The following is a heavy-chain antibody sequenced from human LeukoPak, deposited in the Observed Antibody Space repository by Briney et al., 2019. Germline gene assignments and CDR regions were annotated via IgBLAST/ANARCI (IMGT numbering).Heavy chain of an antibody. CDR3: ARTGSRYCSGGSCSYSDY. CDR1: GGSISSGGYY. J-gene: IGHJ4*02. CDR2: IYYSGST. Sequence: SETLSLTCTVSGGSISSGGYYWSWIRQHPGKGLEWIGYIYYSGSTYYNPSLKSRVTISVDTSKNQFSLKLSSVTAADTAVYYCARTGSRYCSGGSCSYSDYWGQGTLVTVSS. V-gene: IGHV4-31*03. D-gene: IGHD2-15*01.